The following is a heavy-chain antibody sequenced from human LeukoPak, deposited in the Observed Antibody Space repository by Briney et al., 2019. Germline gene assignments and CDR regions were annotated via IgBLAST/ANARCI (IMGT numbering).Heavy chain of an antibody. D-gene: IGHD2-2*01. J-gene: IGHJ2*01. Sequence: KPSETLSLTCTVSGGSISSYYWSWIRQPPGKGLEWIGYIYYSGSTNYNPSLKSRVTISVDTSKNQFSLKLNSVTAADTAVYYCARSPVVPAPFDLWGRGTLVTVSS. V-gene: IGHV4-59*08. CDR1: GGSISSYY. CDR2: IYYSGST. CDR3: ARSPVVPAPFDL.